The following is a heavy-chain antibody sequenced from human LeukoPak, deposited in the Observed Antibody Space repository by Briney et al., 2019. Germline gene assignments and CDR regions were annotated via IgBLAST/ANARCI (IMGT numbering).Heavy chain of an antibody. CDR2: TRNRANNYTT. J-gene: IGHJ6*04. CDR3: ARGPSLRDSYSYGLDV. Sequence: QLWGSLLLSCAASGFIFSDHYMDWVRQAPGKGLEWVGRTRNRANNYTTEYAASVKGRFTISRDDSKNSLFLQMNSLKIEDTAVYFCARGPSLRDSYSYGLDVWGKGTTVTVSS. D-gene: IGHD2-21*01. CDR1: GFIFSDHY. V-gene: IGHV3-72*01.